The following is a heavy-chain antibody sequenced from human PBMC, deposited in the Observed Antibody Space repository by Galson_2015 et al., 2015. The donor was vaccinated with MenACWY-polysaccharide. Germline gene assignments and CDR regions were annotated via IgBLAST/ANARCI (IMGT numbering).Heavy chain of an antibody. J-gene: IGHJ3*01. CDR3: AVHCSTTSCYSPLSRL. D-gene: IGHD2-2*01. V-gene: IGHV3-74*01. CDR1: EFTFSRYW. Sequence: SLRLSCAASEFTFSRYWMNWVRQAPGKGLVWVSRIDSDGSSTSYADSVKGRFTISRDNAKNTLYLQMNSLRAKDTAVYYCAVHCSTTSCYSPLSRLWGQGTMVTVSS. CDR2: IDSDGSST.